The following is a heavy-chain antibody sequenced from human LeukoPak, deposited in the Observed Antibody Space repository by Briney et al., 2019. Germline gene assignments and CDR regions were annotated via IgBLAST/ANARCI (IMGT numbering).Heavy chain of an antibody. J-gene: IGHJ6*03. CDR1: GFTFSDYY. D-gene: IGHD1-26*01. CDR3: ATVGAPYYYYYYMDV. CDR2: ISSSGSTI. Sequence: GGSLRLSCAASGFTFSDYYMSWIRQAPGKGLEWVSYISSSGSTIYYADSVKGRFTISRDNAKNSLYLQMNSLRAEDTAVYYCATVGAPYYYYYYMDVWGKGTTVTVSS. V-gene: IGHV3-11*04.